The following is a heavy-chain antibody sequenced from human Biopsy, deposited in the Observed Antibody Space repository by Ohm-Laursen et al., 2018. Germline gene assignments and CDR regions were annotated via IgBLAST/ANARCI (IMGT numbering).Heavy chain of an antibody. CDR2: FRFEDRT. CDR3: ALGGGSYVNFDY. J-gene: IGHJ4*02. Sequence: GTLSLTCAVSGGSISNYFWTWIRQPPGKGLEWIGYFRFEDRTSYNSSLKSRVTISADTSKNQFSLRPSSVTAADTAVYYCALGGGSYVNFDYWGQGTLVTVPS. CDR1: GGSISNYF. D-gene: IGHD1-26*01. V-gene: IGHV4-59*01.